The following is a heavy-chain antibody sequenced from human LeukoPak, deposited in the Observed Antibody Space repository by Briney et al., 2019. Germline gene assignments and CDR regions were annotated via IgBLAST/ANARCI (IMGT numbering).Heavy chain of an antibody. Sequence: SETLSLTCTVSGDSISSGDYYWSSIRQPPGKGLEWIGYIYYSGSTYYNPSLKSRVTISVDTSKNQFSLKLSSVTAADTAVYYCARDSSSSWSAWYFDYWGQGTLVTVSS. CDR1: GDSISSGDYY. CDR2: IYYSGST. D-gene: IGHD6-13*01. J-gene: IGHJ4*02. V-gene: IGHV4-30-4*08. CDR3: ARDSSSSWSAWYFDY.